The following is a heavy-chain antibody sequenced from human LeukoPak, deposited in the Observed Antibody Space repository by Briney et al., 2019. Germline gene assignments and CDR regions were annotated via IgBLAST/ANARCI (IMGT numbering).Heavy chain of an antibody. CDR3: ARGYCSSTSCYQGFDFDY. V-gene: IGHV1-46*01. CDR1: GYTFTGYY. CDR2: INPSGGST. J-gene: IGHJ4*02. D-gene: IGHD2-2*01. Sequence: ASVKVSCKASGYTFTGYYMHWVRQAPGQGLEWMGIINPSGGSTSYAQKFQGRVTMTRDTSTSTVYMELSSLRSEDTAVYYCARGYCSSTSCYQGFDFDYWGQGTLVTVSS.